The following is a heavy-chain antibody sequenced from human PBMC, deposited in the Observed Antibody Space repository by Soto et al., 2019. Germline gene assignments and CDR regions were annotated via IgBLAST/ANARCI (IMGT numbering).Heavy chain of an antibody. CDR1: GGSVSSGSYY. CDR3: ARDHICSSTSCYVAWFDP. V-gene: IGHV4-61*01. Sequence: SETLSLTCTVSGGSVSSGSYYWSWIRQPPGKGLEWIGYIYYSGSTNYNPSLKSRVTISVDTSKNQFSLKLSSVTAADTAVYYCARDHICSSTSCYVAWFDPWGQGTLVTVSS. D-gene: IGHD2-2*01. CDR2: IYYSGST. J-gene: IGHJ5*02.